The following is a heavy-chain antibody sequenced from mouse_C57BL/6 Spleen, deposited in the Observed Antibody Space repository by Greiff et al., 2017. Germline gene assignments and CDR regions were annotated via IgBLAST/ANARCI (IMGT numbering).Heavy chain of an antibody. J-gene: IGHJ1*03. CDR2: IRLKSDNYAT. V-gene: IGHV6-3*01. Sequence: EVKVEESGGGLVQPGGSMKLSCVASGFTFSNYWMNWVRQSPEKGLEWVAQIRLKSDNYATHYAESVKGRFTISRDDSKSSVYLQMNNLRAEDTGIYYCTGGDRYFDVWGTGTTVTVSS. CDR1: GFTFSNYW. D-gene: IGHD3-3*01. CDR3: TGGDRYFDV.